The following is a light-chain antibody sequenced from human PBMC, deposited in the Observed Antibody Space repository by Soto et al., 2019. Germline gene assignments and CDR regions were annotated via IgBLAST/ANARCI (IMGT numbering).Light chain of an antibody. CDR1: QSISSY. V-gene: IGKV1-39*01. CDR2: AAS. CDR3: QQSYSTPIT. Sequence: DIQMTQSPSTLSASVGDRLTATGRASQSISSYLNWYQQKPGKAPKLLIYAASSLQSGVPSRFSGSGSGTDFTLTISSLQPEDFATYYCQQSYSTPITFGQGTRREIK. J-gene: IGKJ5*01.